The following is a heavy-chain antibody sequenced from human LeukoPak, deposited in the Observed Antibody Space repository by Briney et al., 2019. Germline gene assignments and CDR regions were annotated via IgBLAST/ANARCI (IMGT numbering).Heavy chain of an antibody. CDR1: GLTFSSFS. D-gene: IGHD3-22*01. CDR2: INTVASYI. CDR3: ARLRRSSDKSGFYYYYDY. Sequence: PGGSLRLSRAASGLTFSSFSFNWVRQGPGKGLEWVSSINTVASYIYYADSVKGRFTISRDNAKNSLYLQVNSLRAEDTGVYYCARLRRSSDKSGFYYYYDYWGQGTLVTVSS. V-gene: IGHV3-21*06. J-gene: IGHJ4*02.